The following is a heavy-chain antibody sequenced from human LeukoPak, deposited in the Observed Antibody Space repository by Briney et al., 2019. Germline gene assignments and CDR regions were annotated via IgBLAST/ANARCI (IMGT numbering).Heavy chain of an antibody. V-gene: IGHV4-34*01. Sequence: SETLSLTCAVYGGSFSGYYWSWIRQPPGKGLEWIGEINHSGSTNYNPSLTSRVTISVDTSKNQFSLKLSSVTAADTAVYYCARRPKANSRITMVRGVRRGAFDIWGQGTMVTVSS. J-gene: IGHJ3*02. CDR1: GGSFSGYY. CDR3: ARRPKANSRITMVRGVRRGAFDI. CDR2: INHSGST. D-gene: IGHD3-10*01.